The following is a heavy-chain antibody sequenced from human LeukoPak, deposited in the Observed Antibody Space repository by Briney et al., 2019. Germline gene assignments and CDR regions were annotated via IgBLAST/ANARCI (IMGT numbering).Heavy chain of an antibody. CDR3: ARGTLLWFGEPYFDY. Sequence: GGSLRLSCAASGFIFSNYAMNWVRQTPGKGLEWVSGISGSGGRTYYADSVKGRFTISGHNSKNTLYLQMNSLRAEDTAVYCCARGTLLWFGEPYFDYWGQGTLVTVSS. CDR2: ISGSGGRT. CDR1: GFIFSNYA. J-gene: IGHJ4*02. V-gene: IGHV3-23*01. D-gene: IGHD3-10*01.